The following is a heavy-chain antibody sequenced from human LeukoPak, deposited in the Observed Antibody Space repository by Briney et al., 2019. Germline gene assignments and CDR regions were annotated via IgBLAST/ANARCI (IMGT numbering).Heavy chain of an antibody. V-gene: IGHV3-23*01. D-gene: IGHD5-18*01. J-gene: IGHJ4*02. CDR2: ISGSGGST. CDR1: GFTFSSYA. Sequence: GGFLRLSCAASGFTFSSYAMSWVRQAPGKGLEWVSAISGSGGSTYYAGSVKGRFTISRDNSKNTLYLQMNSLRAEDTAVYYCAKQQIHSLIQLWSSYYWGQGTLVTVSS. CDR3: AKQQIHSLIQLWSSYY.